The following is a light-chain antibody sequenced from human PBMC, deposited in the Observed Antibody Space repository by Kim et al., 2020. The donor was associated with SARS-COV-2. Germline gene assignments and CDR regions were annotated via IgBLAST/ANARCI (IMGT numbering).Light chain of an antibody. J-gene: IGLJ3*02. CDR1: SSDVGGYNY. CDR3: SSYTSSSTWV. CDR2: DVS. V-gene: IGLV2-14*04. Sequence: GHSITSSCNRTSSDVGGYNYVSWYQQHPAKAPPLMFYDVSKRPSGVAHRFSGSKSGNTASLTISGLQAEDEADYYCSSYTSSSTWVFGGGTQLTVL.